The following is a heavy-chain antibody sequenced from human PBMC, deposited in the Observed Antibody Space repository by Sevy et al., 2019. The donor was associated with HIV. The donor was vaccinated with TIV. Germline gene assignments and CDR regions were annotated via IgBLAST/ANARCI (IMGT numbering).Heavy chain of an antibody. CDR1: GGTFNNYA. Sequence: ASVKVSCKASGGTFNNYAISWVRQAPGQGLEWMGGIISIFGTTNYPQKFQGRVTITADESTKTAYMELSSLRSEDTAMYYCAKTGRVGLGNWLDPWGQGTLVTVSS. D-gene: IGHD3-16*01. CDR2: IISIFGTT. V-gene: IGHV1-69*13. CDR3: AKTGRVGLGNWLDP. J-gene: IGHJ5*02.